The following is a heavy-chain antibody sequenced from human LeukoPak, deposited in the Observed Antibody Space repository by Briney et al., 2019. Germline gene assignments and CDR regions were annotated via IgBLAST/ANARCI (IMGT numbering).Heavy chain of an antibody. CDR2: MNPNSGNT. D-gene: IGHD2-2*01. Sequence: ASVKVSCKASGYTFTSYDINWVRQATGQGLEWMGWMNPNSGNTGYAQKFQGRVTMTRDTSISTAYMELSRLRSDDTAVYYCARDRTPGYYYYGMDVWGQGTTVTVSS. CDR3: ARDRTPGYYYYGMDV. CDR1: GYTFTSYD. V-gene: IGHV1-8*01. J-gene: IGHJ6*02.